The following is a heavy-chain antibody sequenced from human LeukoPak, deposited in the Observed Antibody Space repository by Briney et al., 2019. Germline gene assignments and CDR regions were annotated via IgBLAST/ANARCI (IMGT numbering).Heavy chain of an antibody. D-gene: IGHD6-13*01. CDR1: GYTFTGYY. CDR2: INPNSGGT. V-gene: IGHV1-2*02. Sequence: GASVKVCCKASGYTFTGYYMHWVRQAPGQGLEWMGWINPNSGGTNYAQKFQGRVTMTRDTSISTAYMELSRLRSDDTAVYYCARPLTAAGTNYYYYGMDVWGQGSALSVSS. J-gene: IGHJ6*02. CDR3: ARPLTAAGTNYYYYGMDV.